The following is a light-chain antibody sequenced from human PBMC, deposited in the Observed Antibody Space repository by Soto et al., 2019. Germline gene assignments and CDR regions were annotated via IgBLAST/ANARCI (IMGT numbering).Light chain of an antibody. CDR1: SSDVGAYKY. CDR2: DVT. V-gene: IGLV2-11*01. CDR3: CSYAGSYTWV. J-gene: IGLJ1*01. Sequence: QSVLTQPRSVSGSPGQSVTISCTGTSSDVGAYKYVSWYQHYPGEAHKVMIYDVTQRPSGVPDRFSGTKSGNTASLTISGLQAEDEADYYCCSYAGSYTWVFGSGTKLTVL.